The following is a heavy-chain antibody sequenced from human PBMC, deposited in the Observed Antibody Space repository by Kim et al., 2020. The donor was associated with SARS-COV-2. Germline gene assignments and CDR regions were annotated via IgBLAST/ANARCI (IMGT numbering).Heavy chain of an antibody. Sequence: SETLSLTCTVSGGSISSYYWSWIRQPPGKGLEWIGYIYYSGSTNYNPSLKSRVTISVDTSKNQFSLKLSSVTAADTAVYYCARGPRWLQPEFFIDYWGQGTLVTVSS. D-gene: IGHD5-12*01. J-gene: IGHJ4*02. CDR2: IYYSGST. CDR1: GGSISSYY. V-gene: IGHV4-59*01. CDR3: ARGPRWLQPEFFIDY.